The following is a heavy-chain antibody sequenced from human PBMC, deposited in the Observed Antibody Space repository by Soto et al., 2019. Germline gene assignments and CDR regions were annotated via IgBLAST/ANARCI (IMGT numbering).Heavy chain of an antibody. D-gene: IGHD2-2*01. V-gene: IGHV3-23*01. Sequence: GGSLRLSCAASGFTFSSYAMSWVRQAPGKGLEWVSAISGSGGSTYYADSVKGRFTISRDNSKNTLYLQMNSLRAEDTAVYYCAKAGGQYCSSTSCYYFDYWGQGTLVTVSS. CDR3: AKAGGQYCSSTSCYYFDY. J-gene: IGHJ4*02. CDR1: GFTFSSYA. CDR2: ISGSGGST.